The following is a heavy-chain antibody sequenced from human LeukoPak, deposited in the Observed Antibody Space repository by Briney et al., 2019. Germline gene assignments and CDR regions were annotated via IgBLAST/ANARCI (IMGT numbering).Heavy chain of an antibody. CDR3: ARTSWELLRGYYFDY. V-gene: IGHV1-2*02. J-gene: IGHJ4*02. D-gene: IGHD1-26*01. Sequence: ASVKVSCKASGYTFTGYYMHWVRQAPGQGLEWMGWINPNSGGTNYAQKFQGRVTMTRDTSISTAYMELSRLRSDDTAAYYCARTSWELLRGYYFDYWGQGTLVTVSS. CDR1: GYTFTGYY. CDR2: INPNSGGT.